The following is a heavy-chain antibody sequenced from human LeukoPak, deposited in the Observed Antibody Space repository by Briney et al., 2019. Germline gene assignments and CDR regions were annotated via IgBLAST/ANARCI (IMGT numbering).Heavy chain of an antibody. CDR1: GYTFTSYA. D-gene: IGHD2-21*02. V-gene: IGHV1-3*01. CDR2: INAGNGNT. CDR3: ARERRITAAYCGGDCYSNWFDP. Sequence: VKVSCKASGYTFTSYAMHWVRQAPGQRLEWMGWINAGNGNTKYSQKFQGRVTITRDTSASTAYMELSSLRSEDTAVYYCARERRITAAYCGGDCYSNWFDPWGQGTLVTVSS. J-gene: IGHJ5*02.